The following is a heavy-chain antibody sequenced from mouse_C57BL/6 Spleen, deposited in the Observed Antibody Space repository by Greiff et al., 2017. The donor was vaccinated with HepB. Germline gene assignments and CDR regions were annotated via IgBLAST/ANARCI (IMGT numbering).Heavy chain of an antibody. V-gene: IGHV1-59*01. CDR1: GYTFTSYW. J-gene: IGHJ1*03. D-gene: IGHD2-4*01. CDR2: IDPSDSYT. Sequence: VQLQQPGAELVRPGTSVKLSCKASGYTFTSYWMHWVKQRPGQGLEWIGVIDPSDSYTNYNQKFKGKATLTVDTSSSTAYMQLSSLTSEDSAVYYCASYYDYDGYFDVWGTGTTVTVSS. CDR3: ASYYDYDGYFDV.